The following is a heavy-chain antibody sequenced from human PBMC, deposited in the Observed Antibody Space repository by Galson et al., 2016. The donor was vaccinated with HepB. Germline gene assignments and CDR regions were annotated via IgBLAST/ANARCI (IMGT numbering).Heavy chain of an antibody. D-gene: IGHD2/OR15-2a*01. CDR2: MYHSGST. CDR3: ARRIRSHGDYYGLDV. CDR1: GDSISTSTW. Sequence: SETLSLTCAVSGDSISTSTWWTWVRQSPGKGLEWIGEMYHSGSTNYSPSLWSRVSIKVDKPENQFSLRLLSVTAADTAVYYCARRIRSHGDYYGLDVWGQGTTVTVSS. J-gene: IGHJ6*02. V-gene: IGHV4-4*02.